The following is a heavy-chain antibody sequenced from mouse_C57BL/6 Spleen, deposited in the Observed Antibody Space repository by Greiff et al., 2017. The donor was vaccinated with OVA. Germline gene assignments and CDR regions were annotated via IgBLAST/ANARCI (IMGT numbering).Heavy chain of an antibody. Sequence: DVMLVESGGGLVKPGGSLKLSCAASGFTFSDYGMHWVRQAPEKGLEWVAYISSGSSTIYYADTVKGRFTISRDNAKNTLFLQMTSLRSEDTAMYYCARGGGLRPFAYWGQGTLVTVSA. CDR2: ISSGSSTI. D-gene: IGHD2-4*01. CDR1: GFTFSDYG. CDR3: ARGGGLRPFAY. J-gene: IGHJ3*01. V-gene: IGHV5-17*01.